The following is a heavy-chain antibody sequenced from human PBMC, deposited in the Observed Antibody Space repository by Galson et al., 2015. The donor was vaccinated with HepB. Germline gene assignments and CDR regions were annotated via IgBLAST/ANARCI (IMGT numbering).Heavy chain of an antibody. D-gene: IGHD6-19*01. CDR1: GFTFSSYS. Sequence: SLRLSCAASGFTFSSYSMNWVRQAPGKGLEWVSYISSSSSTIYYADSVKGRFTISRDNAKNSLYLQMNSLRDEDTAVYYCARDRAEWLPHYYYYGMDVWGQGTTVTVSS. J-gene: IGHJ6*02. CDR3: ARDRAEWLPHYYYYGMDV. V-gene: IGHV3-48*02. CDR2: ISSSSSTI.